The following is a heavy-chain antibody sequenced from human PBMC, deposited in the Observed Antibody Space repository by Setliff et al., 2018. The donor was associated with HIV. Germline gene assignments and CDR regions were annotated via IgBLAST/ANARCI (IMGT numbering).Heavy chain of an antibody. D-gene: IGHD6-19*01. Sequence: GASVKVSCKASGYSFTTYFMHWVRQAPGKGLEWMGRVDPEDGEPIYAERFRGRISLTVDKSTGTAYMELNRLRSEDTAVYYCGTVRIAVPDDFDFWGQGTLVTVSS. CDR1: GYSFTTYF. CDR2: VDPEDGEP. CDR3: GTVRIAVPDDFDF. J-gene: IGHJ4*02. V-gene: IGHV1-69-2*01.